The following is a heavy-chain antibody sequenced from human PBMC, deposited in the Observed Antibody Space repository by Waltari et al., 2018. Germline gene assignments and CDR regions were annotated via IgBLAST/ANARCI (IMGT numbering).Heavy chain of an antibody. V-gene: IGHV3-53*02. J-gene: IGHJ3*02. CDR3: AREAVAGTYAFDI. CDR2: IFSGSST. D-gene: IGHD6-19*01. CDR1: GFTVSVNY. Sequence: EVQLGETGGGLIQPGGSLRLTCAACGFTVSVNYRSLVRQSPGKGLEWLSVIFSGSSTYYADSVKGRFTISRDNSKNTLYLQMNSLIAEDTAVYYCAREAVAGTYAFDIWGQGTMVTVSS.